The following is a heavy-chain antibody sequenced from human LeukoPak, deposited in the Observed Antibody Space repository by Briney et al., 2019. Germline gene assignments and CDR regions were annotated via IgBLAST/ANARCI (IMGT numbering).Heavy chain of an antibody. CDR3: ASGYSYDAFDI. CDR1: GYTFNRYY. J-gene: IGHJ3*02. D-gene: IGHD5-18*01. V-gene: IGHV1-2*02. Sequence: ASVKVSCKASGYTFNRYYIQWVRQAPGQGLEWMGWINPRSGGTKYAQKFQGRVTMTRDTSISTAYMELSRLRSDDTAVYYCASGYSYDAFDIWGQGTMVTVSS. CDR2: INPRSGGT.